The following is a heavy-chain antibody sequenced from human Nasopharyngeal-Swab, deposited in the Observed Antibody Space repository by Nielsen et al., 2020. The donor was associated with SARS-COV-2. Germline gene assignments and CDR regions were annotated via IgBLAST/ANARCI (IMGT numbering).Heavy chain of an antibody. CDR3: ARAYRGITMIVGVFEYFDY. J-gene: IGHJ4*02. V-gene: IGHV4-30-4*01. Sequence: WIRQPPGKGLEWIGFIYYSGSTYYNPSLKRRPTISVDTSKNQFSLKLSSVTAADTAVYYCARAYRGITMIVGVFEYFDYWGQGTLVTVSS. CDR2: IYYSGST. D-gene: IGHD3-22*01.